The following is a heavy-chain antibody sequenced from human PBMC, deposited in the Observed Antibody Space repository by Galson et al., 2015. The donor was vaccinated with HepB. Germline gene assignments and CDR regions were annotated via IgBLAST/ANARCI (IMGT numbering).Heavy chain of an antibody. Sequence: SVKVSCKASGYSFTTYGISWVRQAPGQGLEWMGWISVNNGETNYAEKFKGRVTFTTDTLTNTAYMNLRSPRSDDTATYYCARAKCSSTRCYGSGSYGMDVWGQGTTVIVSS. J-gene: IGHJ6*01. CDR3: ARAKCSSTRCYGSGSYGMDV. D-gene: IGHD2-2*01. V-gene: IGHV1-18*01. CDR2: ISVNNGET. CDR1: GYSFTTYG.